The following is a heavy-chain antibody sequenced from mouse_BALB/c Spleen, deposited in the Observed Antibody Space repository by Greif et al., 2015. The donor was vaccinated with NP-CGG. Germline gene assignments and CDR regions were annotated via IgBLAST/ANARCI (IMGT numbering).Heavy chain of an antibody. CDR3: ARSSGGAMDY. D-gene: IGHD3-1*01. V-gene: IGHV1-9*01. Sequence: QVKLQQSGAELMKPGASVKISCKATGYTFSSYWIEWVKQRPGHGLEWMGEILPGSGSTNYNEKFKGKATFTADTSSNTAYRQRSSPTSEDVAADYCARSSGGAMDYLGQGTSVTVSS. CDR2: ILPGSGST. CDR1: GYTFSSYW. J-gene: IGHJ4*01.